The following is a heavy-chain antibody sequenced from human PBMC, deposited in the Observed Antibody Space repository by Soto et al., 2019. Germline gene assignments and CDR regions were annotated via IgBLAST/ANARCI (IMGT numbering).Heavy chain of an antibody. CDR3: AREANTIYAPHGLDV. J-gene: IGHJ6*02. D-gene: IGHD3-3*01. V-gene: IGHV3-21*01. CDR2: LSSGSFYI. Sequence: GGSMRLSCAVSGFPFDSYSMSWVRQAPGQGLEWLASLSSGSFYIFHADSIRGRFTISRDDAKNLLFLQMNSLTIEDTATYYCAREANTIYAPHGLDVWGQGTAVTVSS. CDR1: GFPFDSYS.